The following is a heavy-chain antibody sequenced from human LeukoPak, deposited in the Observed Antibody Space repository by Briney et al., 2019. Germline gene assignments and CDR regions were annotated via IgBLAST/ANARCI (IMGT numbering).Heavy chain of an antibody. CDR3: ARGPSRRSGWHPRCCFDP. V-gene: IGHV1-8*01. CDR1: GYTFTSYD. J-gene: IGHJ5*02. Sequence: ASVKVSCKGSGYTFTSYDISWVRQATGQGLEWIGWMNPNSGNTGYEQKFQGRVTMTRSISKSTAYVELNSLRSEDTAVYYCARGPSRRSGWHPRCCFDPWGQGTLVTVST. D-gene: IGHD6-25*01. CDR2: MNPNSGNT.